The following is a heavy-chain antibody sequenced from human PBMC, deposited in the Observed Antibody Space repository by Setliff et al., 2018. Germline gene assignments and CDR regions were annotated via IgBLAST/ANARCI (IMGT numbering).Heavy chain of an antibody. Sequence: GASVKVSCKASGYTFTSYAFSWVRQAPGQGLEWMGWISAYNGNTNYAQKFQGRVAMTTDTSTSTAFMELRSLRPDDTAFYYCGRVDAELILGNYIDYWGQGTLVTVSS. CDR1: GYTFTSYA. V-gene: IGHV1-18*01. D-gene: IGHD2-15*01. CDR2: ISAYNGNT. CDR3: GRVDAELILGNYIDY. J-gene: IGHJ4*02.